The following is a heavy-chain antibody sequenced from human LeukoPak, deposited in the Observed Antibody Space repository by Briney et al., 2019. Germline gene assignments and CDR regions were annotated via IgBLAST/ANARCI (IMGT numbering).Heavy chain of an antibody. D-gene: IGHD3-22*01. J-gene: IGHJ4*02. CDR3: AKDLYYYDSSGYPAVDY. CDR1: GFTFSSYG. CDR2: ISYDGSNK. Sequence: GGSLRLSCAASGFTFSSYGMHWVRQAPGKGLEWVAVISYDGSNKYYADSVKGRFTISRDNSKNTLYLQMNSLRAEDTAVYYCAKDLYYYDSSGYPAVDYWGQGTLVTVSS. V-gene: IGHV3-30*18.